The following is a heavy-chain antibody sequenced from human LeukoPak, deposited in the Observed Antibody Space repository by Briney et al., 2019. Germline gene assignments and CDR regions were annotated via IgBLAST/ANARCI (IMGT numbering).Heavy chain of an antibody. V-gene: IGHV3-48*01. CDR3: AREPPYSSSWTVFDS. Sequence: GRSLRLSCEASGFSFSNYNMNWVRQAPGKGLEWVSYITLSSTTLYYADSVKGRFTISRDNAKNSLYLQMNSLRAEDSALYYCAREPPYSSSWTVFDSWGQGTLVTVSS. CDR1: GFSFSNYN. CDR2: ITLSSTTL. J-gene: IGHJ4*02. D-gene: IGHD6-13*01.